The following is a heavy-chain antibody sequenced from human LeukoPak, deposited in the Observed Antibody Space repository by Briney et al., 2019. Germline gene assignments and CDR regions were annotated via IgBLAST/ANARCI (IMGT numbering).Heavy chain of an antibody. V-gene: IGHV4-39*07. CDR2: IYYSGST. J-gene: IGHJ4*02. CDR1: GGSISSSSYY. Sequence: SETLSLTCTVSGGSISSSSYYWGWIRQPPGKGLEWIGSIYYSGSTNYNPSLKSRVTISVDTSKNQFSLKLSSVTAADTAVYYCARGRQNYYDSSGYLLWGQGTLVTVSS. CDR3: ARGRQNYYDSSGYLL. D-gene: IGHD3-22*01.